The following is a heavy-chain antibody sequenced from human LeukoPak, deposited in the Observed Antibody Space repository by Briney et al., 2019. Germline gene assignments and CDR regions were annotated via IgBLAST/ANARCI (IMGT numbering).Heavy chain of an antibody. D-gene: IGHD3-10*01. Sequence: SETLSLTCTVSGGSISSSTYYWGWIRQAPGKGLEWIGSIYYSGSTYYNPSLESRVTISVDTSKNQFSLELNSVTAADTAMYYCARPGVQWYGELTYFDYWGQGTLVTVPS. J-gene: IGHJ4*02. CDR1: GGSISSSTYY. V-gene: IGHV4-39*01. CDR3: ARPGVQWYGELTYFDY. CDR2: IYYSGST.